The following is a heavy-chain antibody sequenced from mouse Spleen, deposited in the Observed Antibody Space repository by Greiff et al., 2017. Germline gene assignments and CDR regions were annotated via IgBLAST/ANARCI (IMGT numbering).Heavy chain of an antibody. Sequence: EVKLQESGPGMVKPSQSLSLTCTVTGYSITSGYDWHWIRHFPGNKLEWMGYISYSGSTNYNPSLKSRISITHDTSKNHFFLKLNSVTTEDTATYYCARAGNYVYFDYWGQGTTLTVSS. CDR2: ISYSGST. CDR1: GYSITSGYD. CDR3: ARAGNYVYFDY. D-gene: IGHD2-1*01. J-gene: IGHJ2*01. V-gene: IGHV3-1*01.